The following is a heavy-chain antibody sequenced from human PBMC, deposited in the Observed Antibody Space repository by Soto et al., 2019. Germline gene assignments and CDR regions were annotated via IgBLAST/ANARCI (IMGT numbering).Heavy chain of an antibody. D-gene: IGHD5-12*01. Sequence: GGSLGLTCAASGFTVSSNYMNWVRQAPGKGLEWVSVIYSGGNTYYADSVKGRFTISRDNSKNTLYLQMNSLRAEDTAVYYCASLGYSGYDFAFDIWGQGTTVTVSS. CDR2: IYSGGNT. CDR1: GFTVSSNY. CDR3: ASLGYSGYDFAFDI. V-gene: IGHV3-53*01. J-gene: IGHJ3*02.